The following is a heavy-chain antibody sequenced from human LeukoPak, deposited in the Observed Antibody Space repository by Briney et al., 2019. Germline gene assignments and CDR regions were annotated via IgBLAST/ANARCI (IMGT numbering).Heavy chain of an antibody. J-gene: IGHJ3*02. Sequence: PSETLSLTCAVYGGSFSGYYWSWIRQPPGKGLEWIGEINHSGSTNYNPSLKSRVTISVDTSKNQFSLKLSSVTAADTAVYYCARKYSSGWPPARAFDIWGQGTMVTVSS. CDR1: GGSFSGYY. D-gene: IGHD6-19*01. V-gene: IGHV4-34*01. CDR2: INHSGST. CDR3: ARKYSSGWPPARAFDI.